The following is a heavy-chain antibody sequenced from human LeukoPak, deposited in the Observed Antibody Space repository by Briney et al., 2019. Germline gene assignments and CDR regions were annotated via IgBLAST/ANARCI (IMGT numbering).Heavy chain of an antibody. J-gene: IGHJ3*02. CDR2: IKQDGSES. CDR1: GFTFSTYW. CDR3: ARYSGSFHGFDI. D-gene: IGHD1-26*01. Sequence: RGSLRLSCAVSGFTFSTYWMTWVRQGPGKGLEWVGNIKQDGSESYYVDSVKGQFTISRDNAQSLLYLQMNSLRVEDTAVYFCARYSGSFHGFDIWGQGTVVTVSS. V-gene: IGHV3-7*05.